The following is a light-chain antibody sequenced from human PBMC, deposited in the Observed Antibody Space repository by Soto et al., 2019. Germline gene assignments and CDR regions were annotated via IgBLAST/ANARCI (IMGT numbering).Light chain of an antibody. CDR2: DDN. CDR1: NIGTKP. CDR3: QVWDSTSDSYV. V-gene: IGLV3-21*02. J-gene: IGLJ1*01. Sequence: SSELTQPPSVSVAPGQTARITCGGDNIGTKPVHWYQQKPGQAPALVVYDDNDRPSGIPERISGSNSGNTAALTISRVEAGDEADYYCQVWDSTSDSYVFGTGTKLTVL.